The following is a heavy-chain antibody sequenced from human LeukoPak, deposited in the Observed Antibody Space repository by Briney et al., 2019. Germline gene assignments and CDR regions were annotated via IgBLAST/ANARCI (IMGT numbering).Heavy chain of an antibody. CDR3: ARDYWWNYDY. Sequence: GGSLRLSCAASGFTFSTYSMNWVRQAPGKGLEWVAVISKDGSDKYYPGSVRGRFTISRDNSKNTIYLQMDSLRAEDTAIYYCARDYWWNYDYWGQGTLVTVSS. D-gene: IGHD1-7*01. V-gene: IGHV3-30*03. J-gene: IGHJ4*02. CDR2: ISKDGSDK. CDR1: GFTFSTYS.